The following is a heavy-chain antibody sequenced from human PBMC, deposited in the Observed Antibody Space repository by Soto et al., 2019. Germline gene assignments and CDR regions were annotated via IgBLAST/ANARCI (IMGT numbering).Heavy chain of an antibody. D-gene: IGHD2-15*01. V-gene: IGHV3-30-3*01. CDR1: GFIFSSYA. CDR3: AREGGYCSGGSCHSRAFDI. CDR2: ISYDGSNK. J-gene: IGHJ3*02. Sequence: GGSLRLSCAASGFIFSSYAMHWVRQAPGKGLEWVAIISYDGSNKYYADSVKGRFTISRDNSKSTLYLQMNSLRPEDTAVYYCAREGGYCSGGSCHSRAFDIWGQGTMVTVSS.